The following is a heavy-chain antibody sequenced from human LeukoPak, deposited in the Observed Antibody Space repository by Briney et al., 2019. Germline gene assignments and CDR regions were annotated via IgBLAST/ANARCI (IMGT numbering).Heavy chain of an antibody. CDR1: GFTFSSYS. D-gene: IGHD2-15*01. CDR2: ISSSSSYI. J-gene: IGHJ4*02. Sequence: PRGSLRLSCAASGFTFSSYSMNWVRQAPGKGLEWVSSISSSSSYIYYADSVKGRFTISRDNAKNSLYLQMSSLRAEDTAVYYCARVHCSGGSCYYYFDYWGQGTLVTVSS. V-gene: IGHV3-21*01. CDR3: ARVHCSGGSCYYYFDY.